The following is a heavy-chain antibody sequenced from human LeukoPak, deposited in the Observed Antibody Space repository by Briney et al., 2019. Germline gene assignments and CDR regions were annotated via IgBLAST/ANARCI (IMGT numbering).Heavy chain of an antibody. Sequence: SETLSLTCTVSGGSVSSGSFYWSWIRQPAGKGLEWIGRIYPSGSTDYNPSLKSRVTVSIDTSKNQFSLKLTSVTAADTAGYYCAGDVGLDYCGGDCFANYWGQGILVTVSS. D-gene: IGHD2-21*01. CDR2: IYPSGST. J-gene: IGHJ4*02. CDR3: AGDVGLDYCGGDCFANY. V-gene: IGHV4-61*02. CDR1: GGSVSSGSFY.